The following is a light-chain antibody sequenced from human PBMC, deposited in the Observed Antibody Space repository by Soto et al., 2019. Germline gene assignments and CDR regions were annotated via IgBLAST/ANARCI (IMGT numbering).Light chain of an antibody. Sequence: QSVLTQPPSVSGAPGQRVTISCTGNSSNIGAGYDVHWYQQFPGTAPKLLIYGNTNRPSGVPERFSGSKSGTSASLVITGLQAEDEADYYCQSYASGLSGPSYVFGTGTKVTVL. CDR1: SSNIGAGYD. V-gene: IGLV1-40*01. CDR2: GNT. CDR3: QSYASGLSGPSYV. J-gene: IGLJ1*01.